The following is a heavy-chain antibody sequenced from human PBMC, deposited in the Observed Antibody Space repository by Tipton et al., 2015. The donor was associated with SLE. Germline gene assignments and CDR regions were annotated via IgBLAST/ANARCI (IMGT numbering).Heavy chain of an antibody. Sequence: TLSLTCAVSGGSFSGYYWNWIRQPPGKGMGWNGEINHSESTNYNPSLKRRATISVDTSKNQFSLKLSSVTAADTAVYYCARPREGDPDAFDIWGQGTMVTVSS. V-gene: IGHV4-34*01. CDR2: INHSEST. D-gene: IGHD3-16*01. CDR3: ARPREGDPDAFDI. J-gene: IGHJ3*02. CDR1: GGSFSGYY.